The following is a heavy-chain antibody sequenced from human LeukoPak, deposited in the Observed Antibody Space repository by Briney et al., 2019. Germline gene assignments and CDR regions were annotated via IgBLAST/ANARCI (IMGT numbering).Heavy chain of an antibody. CDR3: ARERCSSTSCYGYYYYYGMDV. V-gene: IGHV4-34*01. J-gene: IGHJ6*01. CDR1: GGSISSYY. Sequence: SETLSLTCTVSGGSISSYYWSWIRQPPGKGLEWIGEINHSGSTNYNPSLKSRVTISVDTSKNQFSLKLSSVTAADTAVYYCARERCSSTSCYGYYYYYGMDVWGQGTTVTVSS. CDR2: INHSGST. D-gene: IGHD2-2*01.